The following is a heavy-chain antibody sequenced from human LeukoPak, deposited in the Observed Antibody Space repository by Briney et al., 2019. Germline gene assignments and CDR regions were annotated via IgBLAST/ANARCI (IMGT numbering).Heavy chain of an antibody. Sequence: GRSLRLSCAASGFTFSSYWMHWVRQAPGKGLVWVSRINSDGSSTSYADSVKGRFTISRDNAKNTLYLQMNSLRAEDTAVYYCARYEFSSSPIDYWGQGTLVTVSS. V-gene: IGHV3-74*01. J-gene: IGHJ4*02. CDR3: ARYEFSSSPIDY. CDR1: GFTFSSYW. CDR2: INSDGSST. D-gene: IGHD6-6*01.